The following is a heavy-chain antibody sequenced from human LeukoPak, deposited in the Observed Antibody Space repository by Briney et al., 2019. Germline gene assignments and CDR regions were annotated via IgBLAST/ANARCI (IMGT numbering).Heavy chain of an antibody. CDR2: IYYSGST. J-gene: IGHJ4*02. Sequence: SETLSLTCTVSGGSISRNYWSWLRQPPGKGLEWIGYIYYSGSTNYNPSLKSRVTISVDTSKKQISLRLRSVTAADTAVYYCVNALRYFDWLLYFDQWGQGTLVTVSS. D-gene: IGHD3-9*01. V-gene: IGHV4-59*08. CDR3: VNALRYFDWLLYFDQ. CDR1: GGSISRNY.